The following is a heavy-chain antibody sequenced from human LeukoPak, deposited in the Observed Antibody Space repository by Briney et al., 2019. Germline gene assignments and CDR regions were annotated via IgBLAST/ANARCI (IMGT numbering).Heavy chain of an antibody. Sequence: SQTLSLTCTVSGGSISSGAYYWSWIRQHPGKGLEWIGYINYSGSTYYNPSLKSRVTISLDRSKNQFSLNLYSVTAADTAVYYCARARGPSDGSDYYPNNPNWFDPWGQGTLVTVSS. J-gene: IGHJ5*02. D-gene: IGHD3-22*01. CDR1: GGSISSGAYY. CDR2: INYSGST. V-gene: IGHV4-30-4*08. CDR3: ARARGPSDGSDYYPNNPNWFDP.